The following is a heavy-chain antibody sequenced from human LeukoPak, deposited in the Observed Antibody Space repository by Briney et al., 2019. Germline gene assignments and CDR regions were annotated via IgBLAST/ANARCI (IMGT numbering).Heavy chain of an antibody. V-gene: IGHV3-66*01. Sequence: GGSLRLSCAASGFTVSSNYMSWVRQAPGKGLEWASVIYSGGSTYYADSVKGRFTISRDNSKNTLYLQMNSLRAEDTAVYYCARGITMVRGAFDYWGQGTLVTVSS. CDR1: GFTVSSNY. CDR3: ARGITMVRGAFDY. J-gene: IGHJ4*02. D-gene: IGHD3-10*01. CDR2: IYSGGST.